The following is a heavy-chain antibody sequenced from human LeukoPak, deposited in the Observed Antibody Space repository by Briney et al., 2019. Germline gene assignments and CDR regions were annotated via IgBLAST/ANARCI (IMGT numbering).Heavy chain of an antibody. D-gene: IGHD2/OR15-2a*01. J-gene: IGHJ4*02. Sequence: GGSLRLSCAASGNYWIHWVRQVPGKGLVWVSHINSGGSWTSYADSVKGRFTISKDNAKNTVYLQMNSLRAEDTAVYYCVSFYETYWGRGTLVTVSS. V-gene: IGHV3-74*01. CDR2: INSGGSWT. CDR1: GNYW. CDR3: VSFYETY.